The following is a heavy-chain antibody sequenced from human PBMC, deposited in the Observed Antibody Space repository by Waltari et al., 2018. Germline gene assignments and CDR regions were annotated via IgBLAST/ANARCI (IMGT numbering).Heavy chain of an antibody. J-gene: IGHJ4*02. CDR3: ARGPWELPTYFDY. CDR1: GFTFSSYE. Sequence: EVQLVESGGGLVQPGGSLRLSCAASGFTFSSYELNWFRQAPGKGLEWVSYISSSGSTIYYADSVKGRFTISRDNAKNSLYLQMNSLRAEDTAVYYCARGPWELPTYFDYWGQGTLVTVSS. CDR2: ISSSGSTI. D-gene: IGHD1-26*01. V-gene: IGHV3-48*03.